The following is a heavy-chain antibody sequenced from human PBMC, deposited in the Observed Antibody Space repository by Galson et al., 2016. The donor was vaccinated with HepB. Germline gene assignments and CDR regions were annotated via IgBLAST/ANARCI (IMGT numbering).Heavy chain of an antibody. CDR3: ERDNGYFYDRSGYPTQGYFDV. CDR2: IIPMFGPA. CDR1: GGSFSNYA. D-gene: IGHD3-22*01. Sequence: SVKVSCKASGGSFSNYALSWVRQAPGQGLEWMGGIIPMFGPANYAQKFQGRVTITVDESTRTLYMEMSSLKSEDTAFYYCERDNGYFYDRSGYPTQGYFDVWGRGTPVTVSS. V-gene: IGHV1-69*13. J-gene: IGHJ2*01.